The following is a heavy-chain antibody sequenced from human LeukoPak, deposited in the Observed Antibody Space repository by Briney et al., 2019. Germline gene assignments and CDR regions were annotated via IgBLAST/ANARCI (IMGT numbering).Heavy chain of an antibody. Sequence: GGSLRLSCAGSGFXFSSYEMNWVGQAPGKGLEWVSCMSSSGSTIYYADSVKGRFTISRDNPNNSLYLQMNSLRADDTAVYYFARYGISFQMSGLNWFDPWGQGTLVTVSS. J-gene: IGHJ5*02. D-gene: IGHD3-10*01. CDR1: GFXFSSYE. CDR3: ARYGISFQMSGLNWFDP. CDR2: MSSSGSTI. V-gene: IGHV3-48*03.